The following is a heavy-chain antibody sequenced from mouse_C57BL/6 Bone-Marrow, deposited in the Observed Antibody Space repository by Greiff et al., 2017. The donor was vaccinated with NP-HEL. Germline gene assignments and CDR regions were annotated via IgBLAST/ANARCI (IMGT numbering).Heavy chain of an antibody. J-gene: IGHJ2*01. CDR2: IHPNSGST. CDR1: GYTFTSYW. V-gene: IGHV1-64*01. CDR3: ARGGWLLYYFDY. D-gene: IGHD2-3*01. Sequence: QVQLQQPGAELVKPGASVKLSCKASGYTFTSYWMHWVKQRPGQGLEWIGMIHPNSGSTNYNEKFKSKATLTVDKSSSTAYMQLSSLTSEDAAVYYCARGGWLLYYFDYWGQGTTLTVSS.